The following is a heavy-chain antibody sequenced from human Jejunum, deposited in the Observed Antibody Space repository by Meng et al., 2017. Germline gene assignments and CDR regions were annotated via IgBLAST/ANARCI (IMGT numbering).Heavy chain of an antibody. Sequence: GESLKISCAASGFTFNNYAMNWVRQAPGKGLEWVSSIGGSDDIKHYADSVKGRFTISRDNSKNTLFLQMNSLRAEDTAVYYCAKHSLLRWYDWYFDLWGRGNLVTVSS. J-gene: IGHJ2*01. D-gene: IGHD4-23*01. CDR1: GFTFNNYA. CDR2: IGGSDDIK. V-gene: IGHV3-23*01. CDR3: AKHSLLRWYDWYFDL.